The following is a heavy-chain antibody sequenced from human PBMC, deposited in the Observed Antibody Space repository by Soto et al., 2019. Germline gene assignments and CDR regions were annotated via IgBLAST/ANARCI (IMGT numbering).Heavy chain of an antibody. V-gene: IGHV4-31*03. CDR2: IYYSGST. CDR3: ARDRMVRGRGVLGLG. D-gene: IGHD3-10*01. CDR1: GGSISSGGYY. J-gene: IGHJ4*02. Sequence: QVQLQESGPGLVKPSQTLSLTCTVSGGSISSGGYYWSWIRQHPGKGLEWIGYIYYSGSTYYNPSLKSRVTLSVDTSKEQFSLKLSSVTAADTAVYYCARDRMVRGRGVLGLGWGQGTLVTVSS.